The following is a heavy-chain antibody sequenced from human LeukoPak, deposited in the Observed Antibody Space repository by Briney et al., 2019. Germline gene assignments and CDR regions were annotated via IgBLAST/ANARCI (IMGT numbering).Heavy chain of an antibody. J-gene: IGHJ4*02. Sequence: SETLSLTCAVPGGSISSGGYSWSWIRQPPGKGLEWIGYIYHSGSTYYNPSLKSRVTISVDRSKNQFSLKLSSVTAADTAVYYCARVGWNYDFDYWGQGTLVTVSS. CDR3: ARVGWNYDFDY. CDR2: IYHSGST. D-gene: IGHD1-7*01. V-gene: IGHV4-30-2*01. CDR1: GGSISSGGYS.